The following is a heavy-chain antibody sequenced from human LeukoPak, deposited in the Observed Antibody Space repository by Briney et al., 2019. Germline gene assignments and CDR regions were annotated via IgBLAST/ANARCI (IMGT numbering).Heavy chain of an antibody. CDR2: ISSSSSYI. CDR1: GFTFSSYS. D-gene: IGHD2-15*01. CDR3: ARDGDIVVVNGMDV. V-gene: IGHV3-21*01. Sequence: GGSLRLSCAASGFTFSSYSMNWVRQAPGKGLEWVSSISSSSSYIYYADSVKGRFTISRDNAKNSVYLQMNSLRAEDTAVYYCARDGDIVVVNGMDVWGQGTTVTVSS. J-gene: IGHJ6*02.